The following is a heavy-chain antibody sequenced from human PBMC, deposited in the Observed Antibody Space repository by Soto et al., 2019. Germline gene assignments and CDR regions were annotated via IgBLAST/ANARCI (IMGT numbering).Heavy chain of an antibody. Sequence: EVQLLESGGGLVQPGGSLRLFCAASGFTFSSYAMSWVRQAPGKGLVWVSAISGSGGSTYYADSVKGRFTISRDNSKNRLYLQMNSLRAEDTAVYYCAKALVVVAATPFDYWGQGTLATVSS. CDR1: GFTFSSYA. D-gene: IGHD2-15*01. V-gene: IGHV3-23*01. CDR2: ISGSGGST. CDR3: AKALVVVAATPFDY. J-gene: IGHJ4*02.